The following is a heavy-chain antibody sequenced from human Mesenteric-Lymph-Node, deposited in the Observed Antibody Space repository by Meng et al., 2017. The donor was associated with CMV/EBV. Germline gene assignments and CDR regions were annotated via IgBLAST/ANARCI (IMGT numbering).Heavy chain of an antibody. CDR3: ARQPIVVVPAAKGWFDP. V-gene: IGHV4-39*01. CDR2: IYYSGST. Sequence: SETLSLTCTVSGGSIRSSSNYWGWNRQPPGKGLEWIGSIYYSGSTYYNTSLKSRVTISVDTSKNQFSLKLSSVTAADTAVYYCARQPIVVVPAAKGWFDPWGQGTLVTVSS. CDR1: GGSIRSSSNY. D-gene: IGHD2-2*01. J-gene: IGHJ5*02.